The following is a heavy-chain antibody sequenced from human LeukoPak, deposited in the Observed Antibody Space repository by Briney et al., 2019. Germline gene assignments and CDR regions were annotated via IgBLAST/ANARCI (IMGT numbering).Heavy chain of an antibody. CDR2: IKQDGSEK. V-gene: IGHV3-7*01. Sequence: PGGSLRLSCAASGFTFSGYWMSWVRQAPGKGLEWVANIKQDGSEKYYVDSVKGRFTISRDNAKNSLYLQMNSLRAEDTAVYYCASASESTVTTGYDYWGQGTLVTVSS. CDR1: GFTFSGYW. CDR3: ASASESTVTTGYDY. D-gene: IGHD4-17*01. J-gene: IGHJ4*02.